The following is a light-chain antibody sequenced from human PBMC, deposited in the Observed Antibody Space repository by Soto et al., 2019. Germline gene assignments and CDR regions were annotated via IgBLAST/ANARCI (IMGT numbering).Light chain of an antibody. V-gene: IGLV1-40*01. CDR3: LSYDSSLSGWV. J-gene: IGLJ3*02. CDR2: GNS. Sequence: QSVLTQPPSVSGAPGQRVTISCTGSSSNIGAGYDVHWYQQLPGTAPKLLIYGNSNRPSGVPDRFSGSKSGTSASLAITGLQAEAEADYYCLSYDSSLSGWVFGGGTQLTVL. CDR1: SSNIGAGYD.